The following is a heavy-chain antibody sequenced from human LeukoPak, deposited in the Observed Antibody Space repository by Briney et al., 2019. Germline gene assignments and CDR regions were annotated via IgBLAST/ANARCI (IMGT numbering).Heavy chain of an antibody. V-gene: IGHV4-34*01. CDR2: INHSGST. J-gene: IGHJ4*02. CDR1: GGSFSGYY. CDR3: ARVMVRGVIRS. D-gene: IGHD3-10*01. Sequence: SETLSLTCAVYGGSFSGYYWSWIRQPPGKGLEWIGEINHSGSTNHNPSLKSRVTISVDTSKNQFSLKLSSVTAADTAVYYCARVMVRGVIRSWGQGTLVTVSS.